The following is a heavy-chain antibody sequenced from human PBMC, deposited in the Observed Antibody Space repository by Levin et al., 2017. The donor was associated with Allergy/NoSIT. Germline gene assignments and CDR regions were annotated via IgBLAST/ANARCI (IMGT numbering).Heavy chain of an antibody. CDR1: GGSISSSSYY. CDR3: ARLPVTMVRGSEILNWFDP. J-gene: IGHJ5*02. D-gene: IGHD3-10*01. Sequence: SETLSLTCTVSGGSISSSSYYWGWIRQPPGKGLEWIGSIYYSGSTYYNPSLKSRVTISVDTSKNQFSLKLSSVTAADTAVYYCARLPVTMVRGSEILNWFDPWGQGTLVTVSS. V-gene: IGHV4-39*01. CDR2: IYYSGST.